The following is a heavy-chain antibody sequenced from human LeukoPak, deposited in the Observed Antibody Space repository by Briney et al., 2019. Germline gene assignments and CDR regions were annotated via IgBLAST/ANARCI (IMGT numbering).Heavy chain of an antibody. V-gene: IGHV3-74*01. J-gene: IGHJ4*02. CDR1: WFTFSSYW. D-gene: IGHD4-23*01. Sequence: GGSLRLSCAAFWFTFSSYWMNWVRQAPGKGLVWVSRIASDGSSTTYADSVKGRFSISRDNAKNTLYLQMNSLRVEDTAVYYCARGRPHGNDYWGQGTLVTVSS. CDR3: ARGRPHGNDY. CDR2: IASDGSST.